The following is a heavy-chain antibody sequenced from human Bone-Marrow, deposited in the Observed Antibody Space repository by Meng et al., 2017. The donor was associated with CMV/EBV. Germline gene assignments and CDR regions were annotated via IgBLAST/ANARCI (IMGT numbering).Heavy chain of an antibody. CDR3: ARDDYKTSPSMDV. D-gene: IGHD4-11*01. Sequence: SEPLSLTFTVPGGSISSYYWSWIPQPPGKGLEWIGYIYYSGSTNYNPSLKSRVTISVDTSKNQFSLKLSSVTAADTAVYYCARDDYKTSPSMDVWGQGTTVTVSS. CDR2: IYYSGST. CDR1: GGSISSYY. V-gene: IGHV4-59*01. J-gene: IGHJ6*02.